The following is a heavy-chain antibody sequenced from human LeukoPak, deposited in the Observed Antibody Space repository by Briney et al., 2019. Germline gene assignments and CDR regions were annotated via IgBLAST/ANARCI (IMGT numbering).Heavy chain of an antibody. V-gene: IGHV3-30-3*01. CDR2: ISYDGSNK. D-gene: IGHD6-13*01. J-gene: IGHJ4*02. Sequence: PGGSLRLSCAASGFTFSSYAMHWVRQAPGKGLEWVAVISYDGSNKYYADSVKGRFTISRDNSKNTLYLQMNSLRAEDTAVYYCARDVVAAADTGGFDYWGQGTLVTVSS. CDR1: GFTFSSYA. CDR3: ARDVVAAADTGGFDY.